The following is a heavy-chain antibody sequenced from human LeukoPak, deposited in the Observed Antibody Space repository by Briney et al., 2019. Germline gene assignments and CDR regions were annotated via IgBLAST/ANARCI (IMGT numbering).Heavy chain of an antibody. CDR2: IIPIFGTA. J-gene: IGHJ4*02. V-gene: IGHV1-69*01. CDR1: GGTFSSYA. Sequence: SVKVXCKAAGGTFSSYAISWVRQAPGQGLXGMGGIIPIFGTANYAQKFQGRVTITADESTSTAYMELSSLRSEDTAVYYCEASSSSPSGYWGQGTLVTVSS. D-gene: IGHD6-6*01. CDR3: EASSSSPSGY.